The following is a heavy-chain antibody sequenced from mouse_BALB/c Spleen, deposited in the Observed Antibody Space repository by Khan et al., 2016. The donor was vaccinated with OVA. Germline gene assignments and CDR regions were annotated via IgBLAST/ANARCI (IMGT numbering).Heavy chain of an antibody. CDR2: IFPGTGTT. D-gene: IGHD2-1*01. V-gene: IGHV1S132*01. CDR1: GYTFTSYW. J-gene: IGHJ3*01. CDR3: ARGYFGNYEFAY. Sequence: VQLQESGAELVKPGASVKLSCKTSGYTFTSYWIQWVKQRPGQGLGWIGEIFPGTGTTYYNENFKGKATLTLDTSSTTAYMQLSSLTSEDSAVYFCARGYFGNYEFAYWGQGTLVTVSS.